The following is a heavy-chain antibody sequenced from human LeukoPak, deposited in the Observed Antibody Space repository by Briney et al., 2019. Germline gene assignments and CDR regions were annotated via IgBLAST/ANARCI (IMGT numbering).Heavy chain of an antibody. CDR2: ISGSGGST. V-gene: IGHV3-23*01. CDR1: GFTFDDYG. Sequence: GGSLRLSCVASGFTFDDYGISWVRQAPGKGLEWVSAISGSGGSTYYADSVKGRFTISRDNSKNTLYLQMNRLRAEDTAVYYCAKGGVVHAFDMWGQGTMVTVSS. J-gene: IGHJ3*02. CDR3: AKGGVVHAFDM. D-gene: IGHD2-15*01.